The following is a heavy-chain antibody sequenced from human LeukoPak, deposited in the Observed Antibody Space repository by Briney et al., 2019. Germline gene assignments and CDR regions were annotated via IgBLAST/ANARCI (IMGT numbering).Heavy chain of an antibody. V-gene: IGHV4-59*12. CDR1: GGSISSYY. J-gene: IGHJ4*02. D-gene: IGHD3-10*01. Sequence: PSETLSLTCTVSGGSISSYYWSWIRQPPGKGLEWIGYIYYSGSTNYNPSLKSRVTISVDTSKNQFSLKLNSVTAADTAIYYCARDAKYYYGSRTYFFFEYWGQGTPLSVSS. CDR3: ARDAKYYYGSRTYFFFEY. CDR2: IYYSGST.